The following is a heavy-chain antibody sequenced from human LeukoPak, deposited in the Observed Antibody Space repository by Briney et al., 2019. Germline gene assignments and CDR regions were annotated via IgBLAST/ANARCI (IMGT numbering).Heavy chain of an antibody. CDR3: ARDTLAYCGGDCYGSYYYYYMDV. V-gene: IGHV4-4*07. CDR1: GGSISSYY. CDR2: IYTSGST. D-gene: IGHD2-21*02. Sequence: SETLSLTCTVSGGSISSYYWSWIRQPAGKGLEWIGRIYTSGSTNYNPSLKSRVTMSVDTSKNQFSLKLSSVTAADTAVYYCARDTLAYCGGDCYGSYYYYYMDVWDKGTTVTISS. J-gene: IGHJ6*03.